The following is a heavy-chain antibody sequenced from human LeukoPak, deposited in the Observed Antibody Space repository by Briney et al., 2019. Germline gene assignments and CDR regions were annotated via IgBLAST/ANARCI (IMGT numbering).Heavy chain of an antibody. Sequence: GGSLRLSCAASGFTFSSYEMNWVRQAPGKGLGWVSYISSSGSTIYYADSVKGRFTISRDNAKNSLYLQMNSLRAEDTAVYYCARESGFRGDAFDIWGQGTMVTVSS. CDR2: ISSSGSTI. CDR3: ARESGFRGDAFDI. J-gene: IGHJ3*02. CDR1: GFTFSSYE. D-gene: IGHD3-10*01. V-gene: IGHV3-48*03.